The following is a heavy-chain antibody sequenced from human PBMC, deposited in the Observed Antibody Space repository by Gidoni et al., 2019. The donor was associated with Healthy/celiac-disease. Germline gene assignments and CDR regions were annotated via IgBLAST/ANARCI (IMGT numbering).Heavy chain of an antibody. Sequence: QPPGKGLEWIGYIYYSGSTNYNPSLKSRVTISVDTSKNQFSLKLSSVTAADTAVYYCARIGHWNQYYFDFWGQGTLVTVSS. D-gene: IGHD1-1*01. CDR3: ARIGHWNQYYFDF. CDR2: IYYSGST. J-gene: IGHJ4*02. V-gene: IGHV4-59*01.